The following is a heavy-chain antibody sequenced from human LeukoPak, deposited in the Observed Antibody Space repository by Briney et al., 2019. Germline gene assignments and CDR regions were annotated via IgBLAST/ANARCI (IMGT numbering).Heavy chain of an antibody. CDR2: ISSSSSYI. CDR3: AREGGHYGSGSSDY. CDR1: GVTFSSYS. J-gene: IGHJ4*02. V-gene: IGHV3-21*01. Sequence: PGGSLRLSCAASGVTFSSYSMNWVRQAPGKGLEWVSSISSSSSYIYYADSVKGRFTISRDNAKNSLYLQMNSLRAEDTAVYYCAREGGHYGSGSSDYWGQGTLVTVSS. D-gene: IGHD3-10*01.